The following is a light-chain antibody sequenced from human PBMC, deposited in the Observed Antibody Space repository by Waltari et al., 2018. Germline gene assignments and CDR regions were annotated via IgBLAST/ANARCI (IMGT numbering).Light chain of an antibody. CDR3: QKYDRLPAT. CDR2: GAS. J-gene: IGKJ1*01. V-gene: IGKV3-20*01. CDR1: QSVSRF. Sequence: DIVLTQSPRTLSSSPGERGPLSCRASQSVSRFLAWYQQKPGQAPRLLIYGASTRATGIPDRFSGSGSGTDFSLTISRLEPEDFAVYYCQKYDRLPATFGQGTKVEIK.